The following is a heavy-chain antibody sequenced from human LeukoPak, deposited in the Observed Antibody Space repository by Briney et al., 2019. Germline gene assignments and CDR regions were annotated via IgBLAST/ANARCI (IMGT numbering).Heavy chain of an antibody. V-gene: IGHV3-23*01. CDR1: GFTFSSYA. CDR2: ISGSGGST. CDR3: ARGKNSHGPYLDY. D-gene: IGHD5-18*01. J-gene: IGHJ4*02. Sequence: GGSLRLSCAASGFTFSSYAMSWVRQAPGKGLEWVSIISGSGGSTYYADSVKGRFTISRDNSKNTLYVQMNSLRAEDTAVYYCARGKNSHGPYLDYWGQGTLVTVSS.